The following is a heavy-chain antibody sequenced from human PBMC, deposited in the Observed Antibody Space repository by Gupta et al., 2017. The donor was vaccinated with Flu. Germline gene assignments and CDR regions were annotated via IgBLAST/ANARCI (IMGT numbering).Heavy chain of an antibody. CDR1: GGSISSGGSY. CDR3: ARTHGSGSISYYFDS. CDR2: IYHSGST. D-gene: IGHD3-10*01. J-gene: IGHJ4*02. V-gene: IGHV4-31*03. Sequence: QVHLQESGPGLVKPSQTLSLTCTVSGGSISSGGSYWSWIRQRPGKGLEWIGYIYHSGSTSYNPSLKSRVAITLDTSENQVSLKAKSVTAADTAVYYCARTHGSGSISYYFDSWGRGTLVTVSS.